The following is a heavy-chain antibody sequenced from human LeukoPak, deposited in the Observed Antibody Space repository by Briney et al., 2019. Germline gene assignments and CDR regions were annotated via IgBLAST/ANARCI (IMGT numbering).Heavy chain of an antibody. Sequence: GGSLRLSCAASGFTFSSYSMNWVRQAPGKGLEWVAVIWYDGSNKYYADSVKGRFTISRDNSKNTLYLQMNSLRAEDTAVYYCARDPGYYDSSGYCDYWGQGTLVTVSS. D-gene: IGHD3-22*01. CDR2: IWYDGSNK. CDR1: GFTFSSYS. V-gene: IGHV3-33*08. CDR3: ARDPGYYDSSGYCDY. J-gene: IGHJ4*02.